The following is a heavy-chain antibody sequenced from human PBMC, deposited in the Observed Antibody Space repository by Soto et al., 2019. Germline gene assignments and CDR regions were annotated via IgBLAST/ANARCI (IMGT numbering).Heavy chain of an antibody. J-gene: IGHJ4*02. D-gene: IGHD2-15*01. CDR1: GFTFSTYW. V-gene: IGHV3-7*01. Sequence: EVQLVESGGGLVQPGGSLRLSCAASGFTFSTYWMYWVRQAPGKGLEWVANIKQDGSEKYYVDSVKGRFTISRDNAENTLYLQMNSPRAEDTALYFCARDAPGGYYNYWGQGTLVTVSS. CDR3: ARDAPGGYYNY. CDR2: IKQDGSEK.